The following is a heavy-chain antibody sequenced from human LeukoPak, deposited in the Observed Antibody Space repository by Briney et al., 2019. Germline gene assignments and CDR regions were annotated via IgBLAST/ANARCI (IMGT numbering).Heavy chain of an antibody. CDR3: ARDLIITTVPYYYYGMDV. Sequence: GGSLRLSCAASGFTFSSYRMNWVRQAPGKGLEWVSSISSSSGYIYYADSVKGRFTISRDNAKNSLYLQMNSLRAEDTAVYYCARDLIITTVPYYYYGMDVWGQGTTVTVSS. D-gene: IGHD3-9*01. CDR2: ISSSSGYI. V-gene: IGHV3-21*01. J-gene: IGHJ6*02. CDR1: GFTFSSYR.